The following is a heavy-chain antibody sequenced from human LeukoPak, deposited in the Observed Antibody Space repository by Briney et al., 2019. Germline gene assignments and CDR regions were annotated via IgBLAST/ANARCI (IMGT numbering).Heavy chain of an antibody. J-gene: IGHJ4*02. CDR3: AREVNTMVRGAIGGYFDY. V-gene: IGHV1-2*02. CDR2: INPNCGGT. D-gene: IGHD3-10*01. CDR1: GYTFTGYY. Sequence: GASVKVSCKASGYTFTGYYMHWVRQAPGQGLEWMGWINPNCGGTNYAQKFQGRVTMTRDTSISTAYMELSRLRSDDTAVYYCAREVNTMVRGAIGGYFDYWGQGTLVTVSS.